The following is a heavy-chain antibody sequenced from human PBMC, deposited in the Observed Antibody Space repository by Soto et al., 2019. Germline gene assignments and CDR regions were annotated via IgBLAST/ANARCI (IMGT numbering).Heavy chain of an antibody. J-gene: IGHJ5*02. D-gene: IGHD6-13*01. CDR2: IYYSGST. Sequence: QLQLQESGPGLVKPSETLSLTCTVSGGSISSSSYYWGWIRQPPGKGLEWIGSIYYSGSTYYNPSLKSRVTISVDTSKNQFSLKLSSVTAADTAVYYCGSSWYRTGWFDPWGQGTLVTVSS. V-gene: IGHV4-39*01. CDR3: GSSWYRTGWFDP. CDR1: GGSISSSSYY.